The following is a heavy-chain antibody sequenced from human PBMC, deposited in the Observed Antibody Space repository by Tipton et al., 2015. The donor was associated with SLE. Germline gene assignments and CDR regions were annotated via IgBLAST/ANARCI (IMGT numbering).Heavy chain of an antibody. CDR3: AAQLAARPFDY. V-gene: IGHV3-30*04. CDR2: LASDGSDK. CDR1: GFTLSTYT. J-gene: IGHJ4*02. D-gene: IGHD6-6*01. Sequence: SLRLSCAASGFTLSTYTMHWVRQAPGKGLEWLAVLASDGSDKYYADPVKGRFTISRDNSKNTLYLQMNSLRAEDTAVYYCAAQLAARPFDYWGQGTLVTVSS.